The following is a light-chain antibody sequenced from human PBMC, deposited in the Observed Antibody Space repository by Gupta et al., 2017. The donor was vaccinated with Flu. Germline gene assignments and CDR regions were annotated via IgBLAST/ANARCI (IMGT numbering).Light chain of an antibody. CDR1: SSDVGGYKF. V-gene: IGLV2-8*01. CDR3: ASYAGTNNLI. Sequence: QSALTQPPTASGSLGQSVTISFTGTSSDVGGYKFVSWYQQQPGKAPKLKIYDVSKRPSGVPVRFSGARSGNTASLTVSGLQAEDEADYYCASYAGTNNLIFGGGTKLSVL. CDR2: DVS. J-gene: IGLJ2*01.